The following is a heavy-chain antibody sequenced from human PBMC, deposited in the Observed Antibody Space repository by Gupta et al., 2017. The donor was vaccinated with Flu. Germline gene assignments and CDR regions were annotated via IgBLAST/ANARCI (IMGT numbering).Heavy chain of an antibody. CDR3: ATDLSGGYAFDL. V-gene: IGHV3-15*02. Sequence: EVQLVESGGALVKPGGSLRLSCAASGFTFYNAWMSWVRQAPGKGLEWVGRIKNTPDGGTTDYAAPVKGRFTISRDDSRDTLYLQMNSLKMEDTAVYYCATDLSGGYAFDLWGLGTMVTVSS. CDR2: IKNTPDGGTT. CDR1: GFTFYNAW. J-gene: IGHJ3*01. D-gene: IGHD2-15*01.